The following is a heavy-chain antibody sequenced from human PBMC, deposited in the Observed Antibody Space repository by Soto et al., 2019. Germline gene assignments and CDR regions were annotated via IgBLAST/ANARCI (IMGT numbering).Heavy chain of an antibody. D-gene: IGHD3-3*01. CDR2: IYYSGST. V-gene: IGHV4-59*01. J-gene: IGHJ6*03. Sequence: QVQLQESGPGLVKPSETLSLTCTVSGGSISSYYWSWIRQPPGKGLEWIGYIYYSGSTNYNPSLKSRVPISVDTSKNQFSLKLSSVTAADTAVYYCARVRIRFLEWLLSDYYYMDVWGKGTTVTVSS. CDR3: ARVRIRFLEWLLSDYYYMDV. CDR1: GGSISSYY.